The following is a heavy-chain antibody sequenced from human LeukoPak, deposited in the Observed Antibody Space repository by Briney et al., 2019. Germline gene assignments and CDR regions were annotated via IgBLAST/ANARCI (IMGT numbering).Heavy chain of an antibody. V-gene: IGHV1-18*01. CDR2: ISAYNGNT. Sequence: ASVKVSRKASGYTFTSYGISWVRQAPGQGLEWMGWISAYNGNTNYAQKLQGRVTMTTDTSTSTAYMELRSLRSDDTAVYYCARIFYDILTGYHHGSEFDYWGQGTLVTVSS. J-gene: IGHJ4*02. CDR3: ARIFYDILTGYHHGSEFDY. D-gene: IGHD3-9*01. CDR1: GYTFTSYG.